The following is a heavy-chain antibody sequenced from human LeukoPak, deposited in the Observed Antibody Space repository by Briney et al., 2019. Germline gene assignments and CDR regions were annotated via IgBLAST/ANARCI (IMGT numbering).Heavy chain of an antibody. V-gene: IGHV1-46*01. D-gene: IGHD3-22*01. Sequence: ASVKVSCKASGYTFTSYYMHWVRQAPGQGLEWMGIINPSGGSTSYAQKFQGRVTMTRDTSTSTVYTELSSLRSEDTAVYYCARGPRIDYYYDSSGYYSSWFDPWGQGTLVTVSS. CDR3: ARGPRIDYYYDSSGYYSSWFDP. CDR1: GYTFTSYY. J-gene: IGHJ5*02. CDR2: INPSGGST.